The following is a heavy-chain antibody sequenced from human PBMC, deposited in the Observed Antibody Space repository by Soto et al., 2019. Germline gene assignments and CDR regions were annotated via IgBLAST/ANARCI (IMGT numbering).Heavy chain of an antibody. V-gene: IGHV3-23*01. J-gene: IGHJ5*02. CDR1: GFSLSSYA. CDR3: ATPHAERTRGGWSDWSDP. D-gene: IGHD6-19*01. Sequence: EVQLLESGGGLVQPGGSLRLSCAASGFSLSSYAMTWVRQAPGKGLEWVSTITGSGRAVYYADSVAGRFIISRDNSTKKRQPHRGNLSAEDPAAYFPATPHAERTRGGWSDWSDPWGQRTLVTVAS. CDR2: ITGSGRAV.